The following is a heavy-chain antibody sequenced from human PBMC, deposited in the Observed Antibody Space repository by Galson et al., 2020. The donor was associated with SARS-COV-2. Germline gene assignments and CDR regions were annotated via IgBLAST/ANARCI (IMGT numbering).Heavy chain of an antibody. CDR3: ARIVNITIFGVVIMGDAFDI. Sequence: SETLSLTCTVSGGSISSSSYYWGWIRQPPGKGLEWIGSIYYSGSTYYNPSLKSRVTISVDTSKNQFSLKLSSVTAADTAVYYCARIVNITIFGVVIMGDAFDIWGQGTMVTVSS. CDR1: GGSISSSSYY. CDR2: IYYSGST. D-gene: IGHD3-3*01. V-gene: IGHV4-39*01. J-gene: IGHJ3*02.